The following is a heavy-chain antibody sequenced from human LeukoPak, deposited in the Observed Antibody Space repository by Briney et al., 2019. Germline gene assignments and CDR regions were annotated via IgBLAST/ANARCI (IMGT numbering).Heavy chain of an antibody. CDR3: AKGDSSGYYPFDP. CDR2: IYYSGST. Sequence: PSETLSLTCTVSGGSISSTTYYWGWIRQPPGKGLEWIGSIYYSGSTYYNPSLKSRVTISVDTSKNQFSLKLSSVTAADTAVYYCAKGDSSGYYPFDPWGQGTLVTVSS. J-gene: IGHJ5*02. V-gene: IGHV4-39*01. CDR1: GGSISSTTYY. D-gene: IGHD3-22*01.